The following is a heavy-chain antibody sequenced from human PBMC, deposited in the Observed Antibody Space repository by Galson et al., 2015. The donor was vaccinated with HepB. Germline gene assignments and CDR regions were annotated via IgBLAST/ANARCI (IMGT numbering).Heavy chain of an antibody. CDR1: GYTFTSYG. Sequence: SVKVSCKASGYTFTSYGISWVRQAPGQGLEWMGWISAYNGNTNYAQKLQGRVTMTTDTSTSTAYMELRSLRSDDTAVYYCARGGLLGKRRTLGYCSGGSCYSPLEPLPYNWFDPWGQGTLVTVSS. J-gene: IGHJ5*02. CDR2: ISAYNGNT. V-gene: IGHV1-18*04. CDR3: ARGGLLGKRRTLGYCSGGSCYSPLEPLPYNWFDP. D-gene: IGHD2-15*01.